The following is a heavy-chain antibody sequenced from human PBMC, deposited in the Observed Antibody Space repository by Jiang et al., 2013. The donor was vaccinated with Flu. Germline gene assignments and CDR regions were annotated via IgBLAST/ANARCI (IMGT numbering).Heavy chain of an antibody. CDR2: IYYSGST. V-gene: IGHV4-59*08. D-gene: IGHD5-24*01. CDR1: GGSISSYY. J-gene: IGHJ2*01. Sequence: PGLVKPSETLSLTCTVSGGSISSYYWSWIRQPPGKGLEWIGYIYYSGSTNYNPSLKSRVTISVDTSKNQFSLKLSSVTAADTAVYYCARPEMATSTGWYFDLWGRGTLVTVSS. CDR3: ARPEMATSTGWYFDL.